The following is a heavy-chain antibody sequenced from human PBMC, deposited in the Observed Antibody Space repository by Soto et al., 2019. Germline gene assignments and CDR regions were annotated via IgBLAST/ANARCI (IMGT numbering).Heavy chain of an antibody. CDR3: ARHGVESCNTRFCYKSFYHHGMDV. CDR2: IFPGDSDT. D-gene: IGHD3-10*02. J-gene: IGHJ6*02. V-gene: IGHV5-51*01. CDR1: GYSFSDYW. Sequence: PGESLKISWKGSGYSFSDYWIGWVRQMPGKGLEWMGIIFPGDSDTKYSPSFQGQVTISVDKSISTAYLQWSSLKASDTAMYYCARHGVESCNTRFCYKSFYHHGMDVWCQATTVSV.